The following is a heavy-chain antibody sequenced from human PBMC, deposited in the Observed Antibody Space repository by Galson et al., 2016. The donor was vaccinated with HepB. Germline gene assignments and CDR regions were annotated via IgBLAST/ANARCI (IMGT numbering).Heavy chain of an antibody. V-gene: IGHV4-31*03. D-gene: IGHD3-16*01. Sequence: TLSLTCSVSDDSIRSSDYYWSWIRQYPGKGLQWIGNVSHSGDPIYHPSLQSRVTMSLDTSQRHFSLELRSVAAADTAIYYCAIGRQSGVNFGGIFAPWGPGAPFTVSS. CDR2: VSHSGDP. CDR1: DDSIRSSDYY. CDR3: AIGRQSGVNFGGIFAP. J-gene: IGHJ5*02.